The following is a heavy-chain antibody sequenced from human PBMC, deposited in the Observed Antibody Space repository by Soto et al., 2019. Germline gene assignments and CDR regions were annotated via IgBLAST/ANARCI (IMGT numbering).Heavy chain of an antibody. V-gene: IGHV4-39*01. J-gene: IGHJ4*02. CDR3: ARHGMDYYDSSVHYYSPYYFDY. Sequence: PSETRYLTCTVYDGSTSSSRYYRGWIRQTTGKGLQWIGSIYYSGSTYYNPSLKSRVTISVDTSKNQFSLKLSSVTAADTAVYYCARHGMDYYDSSVHYYSPYYFDYWGQGTLVTVS. D-gene: IGHD3-22*01. CDR2: IYYSGST. CDR1: DGSTSSSRYY.